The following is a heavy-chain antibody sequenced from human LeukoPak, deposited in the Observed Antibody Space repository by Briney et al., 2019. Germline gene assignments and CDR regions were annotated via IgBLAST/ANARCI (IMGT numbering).Heavy chain of an antibody. D-gene: IGHD4-17*01. CDR2: IKQDGSEK. V-gene: IGHV3-7*01. Sequence: PGGSLRLSCAASGFTFSSYWMSWVRQAPGKGLEWVANIKQDGSEKYYVDSVKGRFTISRDNAKNSLYLQMNSLRAEDAAVYYCARDQGVTTVTKVDAFDIWGQGTMVTVSS. CDR3: ARDQGVTTVTKVDAFDI. J-gene: IGHJ3*02. CDR1: GFTFSSYW.